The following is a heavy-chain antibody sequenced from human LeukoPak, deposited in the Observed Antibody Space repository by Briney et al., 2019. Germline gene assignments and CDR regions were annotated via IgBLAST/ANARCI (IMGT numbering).Heavy chain of an antibody. CDR2: ISFSSTHI. D-gene: IGHD1-14*01. J-gene: IGHJ4*02. CDR1: GFIFSNYS. V-gene: IGHV3-21*04. CDR3: ARAEPLSYLY. Sequence: GGSLRLSCAASGFIFSNYSMSWVRQAPGKGLEWVSSISFSSTHIYYADSIQGRFTISRDNAENSLYLQMNSLRAEDTAVYYCARAEPLSYLYWGQGTLVTVSS.